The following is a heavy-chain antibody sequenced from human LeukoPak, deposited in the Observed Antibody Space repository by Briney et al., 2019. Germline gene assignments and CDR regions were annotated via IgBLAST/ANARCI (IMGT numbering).Heavy chain of an antibody. Sequence: SASGPTLVNPTQPLTLTCTFSGFSLSTTGMCVSWIRQPPGKALEWLAVVDWDDDKYYSTSLKTRLTISKDNSKNQVVLTMTDMDPVDTATYYCARMRYTVSYSHFDYWGQGTLVTVSS. CDR2: VDWDDDK. CDR3: ARMRYTVSYSHFDY. J-gene: IGHJ4*02. D-gene: IGHD1-26*01. V-gene: IGHV2-70*01. CDR1: GFSLSTTGMC.